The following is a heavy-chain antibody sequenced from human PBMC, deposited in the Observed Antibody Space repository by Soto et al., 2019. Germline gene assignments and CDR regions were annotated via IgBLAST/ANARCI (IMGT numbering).Heavy chain of an antibody. D-gene: IGHD6-19*01. Sequence: EVQLVESGGGLVQPGGSLRLSCAASGFTVSSNYMSWVRQAPGKGLEWVSVIYSGGSTYYADSVKGRFTISRDNSKSTLYLQMNGLRAEDTAVYYCARAPNPPVAGTGLGDYYYYMYVWGKGTTVTVSS. V-gene: IGHV3-66*01. J-gene: IGHJ6*03. CDR1: GFTVSSNY. CDR2: IYSGGST. CDR3: ARAPNPPVAGTGLGDYYYYMYV.